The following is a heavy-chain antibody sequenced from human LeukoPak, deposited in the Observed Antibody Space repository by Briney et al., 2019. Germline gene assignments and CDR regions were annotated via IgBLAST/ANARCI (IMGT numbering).Heavy chain of an antibody. CDR2: ISYDGSNK. V-gene: IGHV3-30*18. Sequence: GGSLRLSCVASGFTFSSYGMHWVRQAPGKGLEWVAVISYDGSNKYYADSVKGRFTISRDNSKNTLYLQMNSLRAEDTAVYYCAKDALRWLEEGNYFDYWGQGTLVTVSS. D-gene: IGHD5-24*01. CDR3: AKDALRWLEEGNYFDY. CDR1: GFTFSSYG. J-gene: IGHJ4*02.